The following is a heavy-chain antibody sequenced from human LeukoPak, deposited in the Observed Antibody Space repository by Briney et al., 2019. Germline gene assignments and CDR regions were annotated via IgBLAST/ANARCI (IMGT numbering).Heavy chain of an antibody. CDR3: ASVRGTNYINWFDP. Sequence: PSETLSLTCTVSGGSISSGGYYWSWIRQPPGKGLEWIGYIYHSGSTYYNPSLKSRVTISVDRSKNQFSLQLSSVTAADTAVYARASVRGTNYINWFDPWGQGTLVTVSS. CDR2: IYHSGST. J-gene: IGHJ5*02. D-gene: IGHD3-10*01. CDR1: GGSISSGGYY. V-gene: IGHV4-30-2*01.